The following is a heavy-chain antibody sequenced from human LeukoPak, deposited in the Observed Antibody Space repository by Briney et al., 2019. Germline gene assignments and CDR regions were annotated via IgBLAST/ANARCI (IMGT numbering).Heavy chain of an antibody. CDR1: GYTFVNYG. Sequence: ASVTVSFKASGYTFVNYGISWVRQAPGQGLEWMGWISAYNGNTIYAQRLQGRVTMTTDTSTSTAYMELRSLRSDDTAVYYCAREGIPYSGSRGADHWGQGTLVTVSS. D-gene: IGHD1-26*01. CDR2: ISAYNGNT. CDR3: AREGIPYSGSRGADH. J-gene: IGHJ4*02. V-gene: IGHV1-18*01.